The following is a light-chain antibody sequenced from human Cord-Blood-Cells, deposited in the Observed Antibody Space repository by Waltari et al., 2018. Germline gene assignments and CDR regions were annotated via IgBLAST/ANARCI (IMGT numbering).Light chain of an antibody. Sequence: DLQITQSPSSLSASVGHRVTITCRASQSISSYLNWYQQNPGKAPKLLIYAASSLQSGVPSRFSGSGSGTDFTLTISSLQPEDFATYYCQQSYSTPRTFGQGTKVEIK. CDR1: QSISSY. V-gene: IGKV1-39*01. CDR3: QQSYSTPRT. CDR2: AAS. J-gene: IGKJ1*01.